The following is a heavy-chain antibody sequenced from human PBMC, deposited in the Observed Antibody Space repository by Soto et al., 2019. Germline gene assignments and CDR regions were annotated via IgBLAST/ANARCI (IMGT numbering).Heavy chain of an antibody. CDR3: ARGKDIVVVPAATGGMDV. V-gene: IGHV1-69*13. CDR2: IIPIFGTA. J-gene: IGHJ6*02. CDR1: GGTFSSYA. Sequence: SVKVSCKASGGTFSSYAISCVRQAPGQGLEWMGGIIPIFGTANYAQKFQGRVTITADESTSTAYMELSSLRSEDTAVYYCARGKDIVVVPAATGGMDVWGQGTTVTVSS. D-gene: IGHD2-2*01.